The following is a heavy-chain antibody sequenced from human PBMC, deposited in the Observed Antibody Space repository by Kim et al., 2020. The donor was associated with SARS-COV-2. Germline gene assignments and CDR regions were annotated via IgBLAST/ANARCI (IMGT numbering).Heavy chain of an antibody. J-gene: IGHJ6*02. CDR2: ISSSSSYI. D-gene: IGHD3-10*01. Sequence: GGSLRLSCAASGFTFSSYSMNWVRQAPGKGLEWVSSISSSSSYIYYADSVKGRFTISRDNAKNSLYLQMNSLRAEDTAVYYCARDMGDYYYYGMDVWGQGTTVTVSS. CDR3: ARDMGDYYYYGMDV. CDR1: GFTFSSYS. V-gene: IGHV3-21*01.